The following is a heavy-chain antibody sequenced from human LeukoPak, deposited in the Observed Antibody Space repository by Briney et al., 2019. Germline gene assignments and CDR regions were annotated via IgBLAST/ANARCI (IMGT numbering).Heavy chain of an antibody. Sequence: GGSLRLSCAASGFTFSSYGMHWVRQAPGKGLEWVAVISYDGSNKYYADSVKGRFTISRDNSKNTLYLQMNSLRAEDTAVYYCASFGYYGDLYYFDCWGQGTLVTVSS. CDR2: ISYDGSNK. D-gene: IGHD4-17*01. J-gene: IGHJ4*02. CDR3: ASFGYYGDLYYFDC. CDR1: GFTFSSYG. V-gene: IGHV3-30*03.